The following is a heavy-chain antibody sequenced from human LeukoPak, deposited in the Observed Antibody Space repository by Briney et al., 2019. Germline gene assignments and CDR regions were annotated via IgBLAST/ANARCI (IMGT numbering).Heavy chain of an antibody. D-gene: IGHD1-1*01. V-gene: IGHV3-11*01. Sequence: PWGSLRLSCEASGFTFSNYYMSWIRQAPGKGLEWVSYINSSGSTIYYADSVKGRFTISRDNAKNSLYLQMNSLRAEDTAVYYCARDIGWNQVYYYYGMDVWGQGTTVTVSS. J-gene: IGHJ6*02. CDR3: ARDIGWNQVYYYYGMDV. CDR2: INSSGSTI. CDR1: GFTFSNYY.